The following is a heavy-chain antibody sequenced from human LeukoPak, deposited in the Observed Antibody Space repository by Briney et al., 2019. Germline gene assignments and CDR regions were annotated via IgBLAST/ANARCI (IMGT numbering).Heavy chain of an antibody. J-gene: IGHJ4*02. CDR1: GFTFSNAW. V-gene: IGHV3-23*01. CDR2: VSGSGGTT. Sequence: GGSLRLSCAASGFTFSNAWMSWVRQAPGKGLEWVSAVSGSGGTTYFAASVKGRFTISRDNSKNTLYLQMNSLRAEDTALYYCAKDYSSGWYFDYWGQGTLVTVSS. CDR3: AKDYSSGWYFDY. D-gene: IGHD6-19*01.